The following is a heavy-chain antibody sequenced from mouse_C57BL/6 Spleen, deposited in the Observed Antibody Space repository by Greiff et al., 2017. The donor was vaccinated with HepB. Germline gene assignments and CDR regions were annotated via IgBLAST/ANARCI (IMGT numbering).Heavy chain of an antibody. J-gene: IGHJ3*01. CDR1: GFTFSSYG. CDR3: ASHIYYYGSDWFAY. CDR2: ISSGGSYT. V-gene: IGHV5-6*01. D-gene: IGHD1-1*01. Sequence: EVMLVESGGDLVKPGGSLKLSCAASGFTFSSYGMSWVRQTPDKRLEWVATISSGGSYTYYPDSVKGRFTISRDNAKNTLYLQMSSLKSEDTAMYYGASHIYYYGSDWFAYWGQGTLVTVSA.